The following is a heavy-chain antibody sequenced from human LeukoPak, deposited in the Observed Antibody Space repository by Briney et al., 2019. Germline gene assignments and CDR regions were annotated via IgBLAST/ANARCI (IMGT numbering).Heavy chain of an antibody. CDR2: IKQDGSEK. Sequence: PGGSLRLSCAASGFTFSSYWMSWVRQAPGKGLEWVANIKQDGSEKYYVDSVKGRFTISRDNSKNTLYLQMGSLRAEDMAVYYCARGALTWTTVVRARLDYWGQGTLVTVSS. CDR3: ARGALTWTTVVRARLDY. CDR1: GFTFSSYW. J-gene: IGHJ4*02. V-gene: IGHV3-7*01. D-gene: IGHD4-23*01.